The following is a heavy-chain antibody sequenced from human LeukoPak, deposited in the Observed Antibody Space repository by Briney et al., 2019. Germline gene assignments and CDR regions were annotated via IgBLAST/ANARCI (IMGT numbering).Heavy chain of an antibody. CDR2: INPNSGGT. CDR1: GYTFTGYY. D-gene: IGHD6-19*01. Sequence: WASVKVSCKASGYTFTGYYMHWVRQAPGQGLEWMGWINPNSGGTNYAQKFQGRVTMTRDTSTGTAYMELSRLRSDDTAVYYCARDPSPIAVAAIDYWGQGTLVTVSS. V-gene: IGHV1-2*02. CDR3: ARDPSPIAVAAIDY. J-gene: IGHJ4*02.